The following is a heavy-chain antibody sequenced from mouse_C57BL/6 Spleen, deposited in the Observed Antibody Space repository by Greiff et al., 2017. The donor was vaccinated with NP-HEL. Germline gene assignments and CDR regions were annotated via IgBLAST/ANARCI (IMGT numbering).Heavy chain of an antibody. Sequence: EVMLVESGPGMVKPSQSLSLTCTVTGYSITSGYDWHWIRHFPGNKLEWMGYISYSGSTNYNPSLKSRISITHDTSKNHFFLKLNSVTTEDTATYYCARYYGSSYVGYWYFDVWGTGTTVTVSS. CDR1: GYSITSGYD. CDR2: ISYSGST. CDR3: ARYYGSSYVGYWYFDV. J-gene: IGHJ1*03. V-gene: IGHV3-1*01. D-gene: IGHD1-1*01.